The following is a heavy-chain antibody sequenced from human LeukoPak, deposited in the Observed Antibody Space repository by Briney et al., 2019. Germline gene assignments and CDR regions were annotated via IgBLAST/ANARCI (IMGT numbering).Heavy chain of an antibody. CDR3: GRGGVVASMDV. Sequence: GGSLRLSCAASGFTFSSYWMHWVRQASGEGLVWVSHINGDGTSTGYADSVRGRFTISRDNAKNTLYLQMNSLRAEDTAVYYCGRGGVVASMDVWGQGSTVTVSS. J-gene: IGHJ6*02. V-gene: IGHV3-74*01. D-gene: IGHD2-15*01. CDR1: GFTFSSYW. CDR2: INGDGTST.